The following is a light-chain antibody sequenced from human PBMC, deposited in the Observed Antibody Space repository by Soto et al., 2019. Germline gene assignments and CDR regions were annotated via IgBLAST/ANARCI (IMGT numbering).Light chain of an antibody. J-gene: IGKJ2*01. CDR2: GAS. Sequence: EIVLTQSPGTLSLSPGDRATLSCRDSQSVSSSDFAWYQQTAAQAPSLLIYGASSRATAIPDRFSGSGSGTDFTLTISRLEPEDFAVYYCQQYGSSPLYTFGQGTKLEI. CDR1: QSVSSSD. CDR3: QQYGSSPLYT. V-gene: IGKV3-20*01.